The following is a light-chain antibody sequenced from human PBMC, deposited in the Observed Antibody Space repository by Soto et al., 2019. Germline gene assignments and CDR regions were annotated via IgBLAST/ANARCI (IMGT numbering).Light chain of an antibody. V-gene: IGLV2-14*01. CDR2: DVS. CDR1: SSDVGGYNY. J-gene: IGLJ2*01. Sequence: QSALTQPASVSGSPGQSITISCTGTSSDVGGYNYVSWYQQHPGKAPQLMIYDVSNRPSGVSNRFSGSKSGNAASLTISGLQAEDEADHYCSSYASISTLVVFGGGTKLTVL. CDR3: SSYASISTLVV.